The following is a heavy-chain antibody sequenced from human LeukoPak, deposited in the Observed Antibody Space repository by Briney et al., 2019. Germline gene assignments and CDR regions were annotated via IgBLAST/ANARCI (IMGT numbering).Heavy chain of an antibody. CDR3: ARGVHYIMVRGGLVAVNAFDI. V-gene: IGHV4-38-2*02. Sequence: SETLSLTCTVSGYSISSGYYWSWIRQPPGKGLEWIGEINHSGSTNYNPSLKSRVTISVDTSKNQFSLKLSSVTAADTAVYYCARGVHYIMVRGGLVAVNAFDIWGQGTMVTVSS. CDR2: INHSGST. J-gene: IGHJ3*02. D-gene: IGHD3-10*01. CDR1: GYSISSGYY.